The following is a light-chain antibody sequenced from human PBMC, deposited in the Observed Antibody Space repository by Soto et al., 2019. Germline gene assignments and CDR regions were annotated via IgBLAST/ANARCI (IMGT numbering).Light chain of an antibody. V-gene: IGKV3-15*01. CDR3: QQYHKWPPLT. Sequence: EIVMTQSPATLSVSPGERATLSCWANQSVRSNLAWYQQRPGQAPRLLIYDTSTRATDIPARFSGSGSGTQFTLTITSLQSEDSAVYYCQQYHKWPPLTFGGGTKVDIK. CDR1: QSVRSN. CDR2: DTS. J-gene: IGKJ4*01.